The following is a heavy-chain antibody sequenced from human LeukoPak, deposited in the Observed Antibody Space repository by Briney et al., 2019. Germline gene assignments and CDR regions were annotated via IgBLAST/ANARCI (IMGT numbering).Heavy chain of an antibody. Sequence: SETLSLTCTVSGGSISSYYWSWIRQPPGKGLEWIGYIYYSGSTNYNPSLKSRVTISVDTSKNQFSLKLSSVTAADTAVYYCASVPGLWFGEFPNYFDYWGQGTLVTVSS. D-gene: IGHD3-10*01. CDR3: ASVPGLWFGEFPNYFDY. CDR1: GGSISSYY. CDR2: IYYSGST. J-gene: IGHJ4*02. V-gene: IGHV4-59*01.